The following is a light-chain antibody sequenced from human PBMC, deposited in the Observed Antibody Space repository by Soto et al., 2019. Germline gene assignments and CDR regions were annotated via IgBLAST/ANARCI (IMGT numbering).Light chain of an antibody. J-gene: IGLJ1*01. CDR1: SSDFGTYNL. Sequence: QSMLTHPASVSWSPGHSITISCTGTSSDFGTYNLVSWYQQHPGKAPKVMIYEGSKRPSGVSDRFSGSKSGNTASLTISGLQAEDEDDYYCCSFAGSSFSLYVFGTGTKVT. CDR2: EGS. V-gene: IGLV2-23*01. CDR3: CSFAGSSFSLYV.